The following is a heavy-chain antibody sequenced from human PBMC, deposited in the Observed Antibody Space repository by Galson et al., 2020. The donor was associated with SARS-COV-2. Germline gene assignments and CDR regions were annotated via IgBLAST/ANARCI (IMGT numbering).Heavy chain of an antibody. V-gene: IGHV3-30-3*01. CDR2: ISYDGGNK. Sequence: GGSLRLSCAASGFTFSSYAMHWVRQAPGKGLEWVAVISYDGGNKYYADSVKGRFTISRDNSKNTLYLQMNSLRAEDTAVYYCARAPSLYGEFDYWGQGTLVTVSS. J-gene: IGHJ4*02. CDR1: GFTFSSYA. D-gene: IGHD4-17*01. CDR3: ARAPSLYGEFDY.